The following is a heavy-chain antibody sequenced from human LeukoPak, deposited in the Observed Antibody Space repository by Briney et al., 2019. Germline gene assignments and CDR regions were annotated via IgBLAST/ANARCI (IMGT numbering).Heavy chain of an antibody. V-gene: IGHV4-39*01. CDR3: VRHRGTEAIRNYYYYYMDV. Sequence: SETLSLTCTVSGDSTTNSRYYWGWLRQPPGKGLDWIGSIYYSGSAYYNPSLKSRVTMSIDTSKNQFSLRLRSVTATDTAVYFCVRHRGTEAIRNYYYYYMDVWGKGTTVTVSS. D-gene: IGHD4-17*01. CDR2: IYYSGSA. J-gene: IGHJ6*03. CDR1: GDSTTNSRYY.